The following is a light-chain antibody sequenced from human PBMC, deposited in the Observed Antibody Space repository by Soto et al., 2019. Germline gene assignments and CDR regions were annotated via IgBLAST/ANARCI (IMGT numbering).Light chain of an antibody. V-gene: IGLV3-21*02. J-gene: IGLJ2*01. CDR3: QVWDSSSDHDVV. CDR2: DDS. CDR1: NIRSKS. Sequence: SYELTQPPSVSVAPGQTARITCGGNNIRSKSVHWYQQKPGQAPVLVVYDDSDRPSGIPERFSGSNSGNTATLTISRVEAGDEADYYCQVWDSSSDHDVVFGGGTKVTVL.